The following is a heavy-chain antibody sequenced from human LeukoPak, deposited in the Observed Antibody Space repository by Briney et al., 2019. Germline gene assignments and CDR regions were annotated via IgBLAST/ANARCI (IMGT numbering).Heavy chain of an antibody. V-gene: IGHV3-48*04. CDR1: GFTFSSYS. D-gene: IGHD3-10*01. CDR3: ARDYYGSGSYPDY. CDR2: ISSSSSTI. Sequence: PGGSLRLSCAASGFTFSSYSMNWVRRAPGKGLEWVSCISSSSSTIYYADSVKGRFTISRDNAKNSLYLQMNSLRAEDTAVYYCARDYYGSGSYPDYWGQGTLVTVSS. J-gene: IGHJ4*02.